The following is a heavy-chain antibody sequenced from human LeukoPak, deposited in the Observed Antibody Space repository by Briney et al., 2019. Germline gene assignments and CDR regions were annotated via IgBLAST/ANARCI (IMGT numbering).Heavy chain of an antibody. J-gene: IGHJ4*02. CDR3: ARDGADVYGRAFDY. D-gene: IGHD3-10*01. CDR2: IHASGTT. CDR1: GGSISSYF. V-gene: IGHV4-4*07. Sequence: PSETLSLTCNVSGGSISSYFWTWIRQPAGKGLEWIGRIHASGTTNYNSSLESRVSMSVDTSKNQFSPKLTSVTAADTAVYFCARDGADVYGRAFDYWGQGTLVSVSS.